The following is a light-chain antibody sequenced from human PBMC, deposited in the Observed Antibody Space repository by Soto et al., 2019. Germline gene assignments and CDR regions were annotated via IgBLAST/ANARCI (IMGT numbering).Light chain of an antibody. J-gene: IGKJ1*01. CDR2: GAS. CDR3: QQYQNLWT. CDR1: QRVSRN. Sequence: EIVMTQSPATLAVSPGGGAALSCRASQRVSRNLVWYQQKPGQPPRLLIYGASTRAAGIPARFSGSGSGTEFTLTISSLQSEDFAIYYCQQYQNLWTFGQGTKVDI. V-gene: IGKV3-15*01.